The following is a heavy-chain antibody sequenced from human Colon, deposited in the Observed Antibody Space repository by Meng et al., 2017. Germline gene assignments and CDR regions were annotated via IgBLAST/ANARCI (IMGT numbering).Heavy chain of an antibody. CDR1: GYTFTGYY. V-gene: IGHV1-2*06. D-gene: IGHD2-21*02. Sequence: ASVKVSCKASGYTFTGYYMHWVRQAPGQGLEWMGRINPNSGGTNYAQKFQGRVTMTRDTSISTAYMELSRLSSDDTAVYYCARDRPLSGDFSDYWAQGTLVTVSS. CDR3: ARDRPLSGDFSDY. J-gene: IGHJ4*02. CDR2: INPNSGGT.